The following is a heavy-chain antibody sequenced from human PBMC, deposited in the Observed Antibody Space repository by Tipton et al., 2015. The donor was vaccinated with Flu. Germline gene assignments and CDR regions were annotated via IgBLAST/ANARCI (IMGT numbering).Heavy chain of an antibody. J-gene: IGHJ4*02. D-gene: IGHD3-10*01. V-gene: IGHV4-38-2*02. CDR1: GYSISSGYY. Sequence: TLSLTCTVSGYSISSGYYWGWIRQPPGKGLEWIVSIFHGGSTYYNPSLKSRVTISVDTSKNQFSLKLSSVTAADTAVYYCASYYYGSGTQSAFYYWGQGTLVTVSS. CDR2: IFHGGST. CDR3: ASYYYGSGTQSAFYY.